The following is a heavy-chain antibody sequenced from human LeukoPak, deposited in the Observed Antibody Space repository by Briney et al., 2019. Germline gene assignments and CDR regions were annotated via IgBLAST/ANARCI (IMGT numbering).Heavy chain of an antibody. Sequence: GGSLRLSCAVSGFSVTNNYMSWVRQAPGKGLEWVALISNDGSNDYYGDSVEGRFTISRDNSKNTLYLQMNSLIPEDTAVYYCAKDMGILWWCLGDWGQGTLVTVSS. CDR3: AKDMGILWWCLGD. CDR1: GFSVTNNY. D-gene: IGHD2-21*01. J-gene: IGHJ4*02. V-gene: IGHV3-30*18. CDR2: ISNDGSND.